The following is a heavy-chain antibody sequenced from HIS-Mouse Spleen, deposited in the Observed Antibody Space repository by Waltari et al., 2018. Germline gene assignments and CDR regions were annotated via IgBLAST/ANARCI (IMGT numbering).Heavy chain of an antibody. CDR2: IYSGGST. J-gene: IGHJ2*01. V-gene: IGHV3-53*01. CDR3: ARGGLAAAGWYFDL. Sequence: EVQLVESGGGLIQPGGSLRLSCAASGFTVSSNYMSWVRQAPGKGRELVSVIYSGGSTYYADSVKGRFTISRDNSKNTLYLQMNSLRAEDTAVYYCARGGLAAAGWYFDLWGRGTLVTVSS. CDR1: GFTVSSNY. D-gene: IGHD6-13*01.